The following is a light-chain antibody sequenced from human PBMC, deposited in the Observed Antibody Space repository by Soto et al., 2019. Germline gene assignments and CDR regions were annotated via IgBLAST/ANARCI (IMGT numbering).Light chain of an antibody. J-gene: IGKJ1*01. V-gene: IGKV1-39*01. Sequence: DIQMTQSPSSLSASVGDRVTITCRASQSISSYLNWYQQKPGKAPKLLIYAASSLQSGVPSRFSGSGSGTDFTLTISSLQPEDFATYYCQQRETFGQGNKVDIK. CDR2: AAS. CDR1: QSISSY. CDR3: QQRET.